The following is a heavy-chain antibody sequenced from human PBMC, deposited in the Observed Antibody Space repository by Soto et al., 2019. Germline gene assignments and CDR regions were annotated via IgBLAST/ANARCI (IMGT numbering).Heavy chain of an antibody. D-gene: IGHD3-9*01. CDR1: GYTFTGYY. V-gene: IGHV1-2*02. J-gene: IGHJ6*02. CDR2: INPNSGGT. Sequence: ASVKVSCKASGYTFTGYYMHWVRQAPGQGLEWMGWINPNSGGTNYAQKFQGRVTTTRDTSISTAYMELSRLRSDDTAVYYCARVRRTGELYYYYYYGMDVWGQGTTVTVSS. CDR3: ARVRRTGELYYYYYYGMDV.